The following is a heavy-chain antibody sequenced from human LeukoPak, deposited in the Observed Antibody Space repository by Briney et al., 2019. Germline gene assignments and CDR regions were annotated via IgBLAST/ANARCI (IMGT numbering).Heavy chain of an antibody. V-gene: IGHV4-4*07. CDR2: IYTSGST. D-gene: IGHD6-13*01. J-gene: IGHJ2*01. CDR1: GGSISIYY. CDR3: ARSDIIYYFPRAAVPNWYFDL. Sequence: SEALSLTCTVSGGSISIYYWSWIRQPAGKGLEWIGRIYTSGSTNYNPSLKSRVTMSVDTSKNQFSLKLSSVTAADTAVYYCARSDIIYYFPRAAVPNWYFDLWGRGTLVTVSS.